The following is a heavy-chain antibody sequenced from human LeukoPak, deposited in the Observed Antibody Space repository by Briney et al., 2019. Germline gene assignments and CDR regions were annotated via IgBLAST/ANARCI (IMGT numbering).Heavy chain of an antibody. J-gene: IGHJ4*02. CDR2: ISGSGGST. D-gene: IGHD5-18*01. Sequence: GGSLRLSCAASGFTFSSYAMSWVRQAPGKGLEWVSAISGSGGSTYYADSVKGRFTISRDNSKNTLYLQMNSLRAEDTAVYYCAKDMSYGYFSPYYFDYWGQGTLVTVSS. V-gene: IGHV3-23*01. CDR1: GFTFSSYA. CDR3: AKDMSYGYFSPYYFDY.